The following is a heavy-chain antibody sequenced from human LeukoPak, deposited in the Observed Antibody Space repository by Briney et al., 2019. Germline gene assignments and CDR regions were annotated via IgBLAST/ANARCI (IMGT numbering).Heavy chain of an antibody. CDR2: INHSGST. Sequence: SETLSLTCAVYGGSFSGYYWSWIRQPPGKGLEWIGEINHSGSTNYNPSLKSRVTISVDTSKNQFSLKLSSVTAADTAVHYCASFVVVPAAKGYYYYYMDVWGKGTTVTVSS. D-gene: IGHD2-2*01. V-gene: IGHV4-34*01. CDR1: GGSFSGYY. CDR3: ASFVVVPAAKGYYYYYMDV. J-gene: IGHJ6*03.